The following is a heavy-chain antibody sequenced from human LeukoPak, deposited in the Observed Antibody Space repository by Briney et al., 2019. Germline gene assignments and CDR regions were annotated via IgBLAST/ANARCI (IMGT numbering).Heavy chain of an antibody. CDR1: GFTFSSYA. V-gene: IGHV3-30-3*01. J-gene: IGHJ4*02. D-gene: IGHD5-12*01. CDR3: ARDRGYPGYFDY. Sequence: GGSLRLSCAASGFTFSSYAMHWVRQAPGKGLEWVAVISYDGSNKYYADSVKGRFTISRDNSKNTLYLQMNSLRAEDTAVYYCARDRGYPGYFDYWGQGTLATVSS. CDR2: ISYDGSNK.